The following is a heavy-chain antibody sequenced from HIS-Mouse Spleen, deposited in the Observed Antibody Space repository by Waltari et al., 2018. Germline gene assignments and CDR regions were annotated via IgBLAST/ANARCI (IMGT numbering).Heavy chain of an antibody. V-gene: IGHV4-39*07. J-gene: IGHJ2*01. CDR2: IYSSGST. Sequence: QLQLQESGPGLVKPSETLSLTCTVSGGSISSSSYYWGWIRQPPGKGLEWIGSIYSSGSTYYTPSVKGRVTISVDTSKNQFSLKLSSVTAADTAVYYCAREIPYSSSWYDWYFDLWGRGTLVTVSS. CDR3: AREIPYSSSWYDWYFDL. D-gene: IGHD6-13*01. CDR1: GGSISSSSYY.